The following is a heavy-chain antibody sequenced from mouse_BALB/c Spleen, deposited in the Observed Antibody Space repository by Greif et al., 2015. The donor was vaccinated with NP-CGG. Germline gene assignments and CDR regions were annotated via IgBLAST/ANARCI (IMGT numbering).Heavy chain of an antibody. CDR1: GFTFTDYY. V-gene: IGHV7-3*02. CDR3: ARGDGYYWFAY. Sequence: EVMLVESGGGLVQPGGSLRLSCATSGFTFTDYYMRWVRQPPGKALEWLGFIRNKANGYTTEYSASVKGRFTISRDNSQSILYLQMNTLRAEDSATYYCARGDGYYWFAYWGQGTLVTVSA. CDR2: IRNKANGYTT. J-gene: IGHJ3*01. D-gene: IGHD2-3*01.